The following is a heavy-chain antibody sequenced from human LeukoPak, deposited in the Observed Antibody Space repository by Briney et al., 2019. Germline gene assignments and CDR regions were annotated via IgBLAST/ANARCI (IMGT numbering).Heavy chain of an antibody. V-gene: IGHV3-30*03. J-gene: IGHJ5*02. CDR1: GFTFSSYG. D-gene: IGHD3-10*01. CDR2: ISYDGSNK. Sequence: GGSLRLSCAASGFTFSSYGMHWVRQAPGKGLEWVAVISYDGSNKYYADSVKGRFTISRDNSKNTLYLQMNSLRAEDTAVYYCARDYTYYYGSGSPFDPWGQGTLVTVSS. CDR3: ARDYTYYYGSGSPFDP.